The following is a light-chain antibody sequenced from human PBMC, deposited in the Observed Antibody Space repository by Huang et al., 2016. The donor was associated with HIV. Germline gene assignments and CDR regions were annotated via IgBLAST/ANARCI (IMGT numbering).Light chain of an antibody. J-gene: IGKJ2*01. V-gene: IGKV2-28*01. CDR3: MQALQTPYT. CDR1: QSLLHSNGYNY. Sequence: DIVMTQSPLSLPVTPGEPASISCRSSQSLLHSNGYNYLDWYLQKPGQSPQLLIYLGSNRGYGVHDRFSGSGSGTDFTLKISRVEAEDVGGYYCMQALQTPYTCGQGTKLEIK. CDR2: LGS.